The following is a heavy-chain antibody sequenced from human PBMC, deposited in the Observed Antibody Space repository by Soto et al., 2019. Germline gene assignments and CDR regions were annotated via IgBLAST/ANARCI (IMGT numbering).Heavy chain of an antibody. J-gene: IGHJ4*02. CDR2: VSYDGPKE. D-gene: IGHD3-22*01. Sequence: QVQLVESGGAVVQPGRSLRLSCAASGFTFTNYGLHLVRQAPGKGLEWVSAVSYDGPKEYYEYSVKGRFTITRDNSKNTLYLQMNSLRAEDTAVYYCAKDLCVTMITEIIRLFDYWGQGTLVTVSS. V-gene: IGHV3-30*18. CDR1: GFTFTNYG. CDR3: AKDLCVTMITEIIRLFDY.